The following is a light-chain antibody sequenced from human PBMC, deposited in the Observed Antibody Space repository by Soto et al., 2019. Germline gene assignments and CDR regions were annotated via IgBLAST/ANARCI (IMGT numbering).Light chain of an antibody. J-gene: IGKJ1*01. CDR2: GAS. CDR1: QSLGGN. V-gene: IGKV3-15*01. CDR3: QQYNNWPRT. Sequence: EIVMTQSPATLSESPGDTATLSCRASQSLGGNLAWYQQKPGQAPRLLIYGASTRATGIPARFSGSGSGTEFTLTISSLQSEDFAVYYCQQYNNWPRTFGQGTKVDIK.